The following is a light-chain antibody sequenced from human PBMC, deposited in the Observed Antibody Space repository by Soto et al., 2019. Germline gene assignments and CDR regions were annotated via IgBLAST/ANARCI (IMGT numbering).Light chain of an antibody. V-gene: IGKV3-11*01. J-gene: IGKJ1*01. CDR2: DAS. CDR1: QSVSTY. Sequence: EIVLTQSPATLSLSPGERATLSCRASQSVSTYLAWYQQKPGQAPRLLIYDASSMATGIPARFSGRGSGTEFTLTISSLEPEDFAVYYCQQRSNWPVTFGQGTRVDIK. CDR3: QQRSNWPVT.